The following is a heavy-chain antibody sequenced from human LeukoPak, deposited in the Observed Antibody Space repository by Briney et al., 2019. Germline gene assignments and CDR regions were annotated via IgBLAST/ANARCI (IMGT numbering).Heavy chain of an antibody. Sequence: GGSLRLSCAASGFTFSSYGMHWVRQAPGKGLEWVAFIRYDGSNKYYADSVAGRFTISRDNSKNTLYLQMNSLRAEDTAVYYCVMSGSRGGYCSSTSCSAFDYWGQGTLVTVSS. D-gene: IGHD2-2*03. J-gene: IGHJ4*02. CDR1: GFTFSSYG. CDR3: VMSGSRGGYCSSTSCSAFDY. V-gene: IGHV3-30*02. CDR2: IRYDGSNK.